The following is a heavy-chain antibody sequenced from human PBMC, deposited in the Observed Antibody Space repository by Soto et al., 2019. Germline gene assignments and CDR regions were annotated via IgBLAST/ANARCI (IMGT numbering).Heavy chain of an antibody. D-gene: IGHD4-17*01. CDR3: VAEYGKKEFDN. CDR1: GFSFSSHA. Sequence: XESLGLSCAASGFSFSSHAMHWVRQAPGKGLEWLAFISYDGYDKGYADSVKGRFSISRDNSKNTLFLQLNSLRAEDTAVCYCVAEYGKKEFDNWGQGTVVTVSS. V-gene: IGHV3-30-3*01. CDR2: ISYDGYDK. J-gene: IGHJ3*02.